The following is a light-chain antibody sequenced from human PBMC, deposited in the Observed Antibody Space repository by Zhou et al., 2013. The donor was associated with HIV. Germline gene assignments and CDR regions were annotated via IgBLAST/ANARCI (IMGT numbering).Light chain of an antibody. Sequence: EIVLTQSPATLSLSPGERATLSCRASQSVSSYLAWYQQKPGQAPRLLIYDASSRATGIPDRFSGSGSGTDFTLTISRLEPEDFAVYFCQQDGSSRTFGQGTKVEIK. CDR3: QQDGSSRT. J-gene: IGKJ1*01. CDR1: QSVSSY. V-gene: IGKV3-20*01. CDR2: DAS.